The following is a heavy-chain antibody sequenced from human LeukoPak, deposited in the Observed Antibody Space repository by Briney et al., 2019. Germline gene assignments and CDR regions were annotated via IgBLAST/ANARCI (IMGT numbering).Heavy chain of an antibody. J-gene: IGHJ4*02. CDR2: MNPNSGNT. D-gene: IGHD4-17*01. CDR1: GYTFTSYD. V-gene: IGHV1-8*01. CDR3: AIEGYGVTTVY. Sequence: GASVKVSCKASGYTFTSYDINWVRQATGQGLEWMGWMNPNSGNTGYAQKFQGRVTMTTDTSTSTAYMELRSLRSDDTAVYYCAIEGYGVTTVYWGQGTLVTVSS.